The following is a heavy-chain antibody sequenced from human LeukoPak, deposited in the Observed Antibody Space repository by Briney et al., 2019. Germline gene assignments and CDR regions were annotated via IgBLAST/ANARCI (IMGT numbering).Heavy chain of an antibody. CDR1: GYTFTTYH. J-gene: IGHJ4*02. CDR2: MNPYNGDR. D-gene: IGHD4-17*01. V-gene: IGHV1-8*03. CDR3: ARTTSLTASGYDC. Sequence: ASVKLSCKTSGYTFTTYHINWVRQATGQRLEWLGWMNPYNGDRGYAQKFQGRLSITSDTSITTAYMELSSLKSDDTAVYFCARTTSLTASGYDCWGQGTLVTVSS.